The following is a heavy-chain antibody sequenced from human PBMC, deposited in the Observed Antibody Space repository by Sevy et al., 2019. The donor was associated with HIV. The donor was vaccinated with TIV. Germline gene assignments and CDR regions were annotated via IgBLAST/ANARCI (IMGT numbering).Heavy chain of an antibody. CDR1: GFTFSSYA. Sequence: GGSLRLSCAASGFTFSSYAMSWVRQAPGKGLEWVSAISGSGGSTYYADSVKGRFTISRDNSKNTLYLQMNSLGAEDTAVYYCAKEDQSGSSGYYGPFDYWGQGTLVTVSS. CDR3: AKEDQSGSSGYYGPFDY. CDR2: ISGSGGST. J-gene: IGHJ4*02. D-gene: IGHD3-22*01. V-gene: IGHV3-23*01.